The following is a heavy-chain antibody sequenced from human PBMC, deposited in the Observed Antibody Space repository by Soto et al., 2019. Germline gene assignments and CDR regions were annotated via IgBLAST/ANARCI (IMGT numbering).Heavy chain of an antibody. V-gene: IGHV4-31*03. CDR1: GGSISSGGYY. CDR2: IYYSGST. Sequence: QVQLQESGPGLVKPSQTLSLTCTVSGGSISSGGYYWSWIRQHPGKGLEWIGYIYYSGSTYYNPSLKSRVTISVDTSKNQFSLKLSSVTAADTAVYYCARAGGATYYARHRYFQHWGQGTLVTVSS. D-gene: IGHD3-10*01. J-gene: IGHJ1*01. CDR3: ARAGGATYYARHRYFQH.